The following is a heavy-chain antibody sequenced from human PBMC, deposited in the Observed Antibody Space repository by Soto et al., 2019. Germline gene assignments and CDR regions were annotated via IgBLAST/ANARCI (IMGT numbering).Heavy chain of an antibody. Sequence: GGSLRLSCAASGFTFSGYWMSWVRQAPGKGLEWLSNIKGDGSDKNYVDSVKGRFTNSRDNAKNSLYLQLSSLRVEETAVYYCARGWRISCWPGIVFDIWGQGTLVTVSS. D-gene: IGHD6-19*01. CDR2: IKGDGSDK. V-gene: IGHV3-7*01. J-gene: IGHJ3*02. CDR3: ARGWRISCWPGIVFDI. CDR1: GFTFSGYW.